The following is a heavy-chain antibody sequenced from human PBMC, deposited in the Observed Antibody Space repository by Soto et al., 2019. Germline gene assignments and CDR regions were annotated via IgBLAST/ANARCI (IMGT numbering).Heavy chain of an antibody. J-gene: IGHJ4*02. Sequence: QVQLVESGGGMVQPGRSLRLSCAASGFTFSNYGMHWVRQAPGKGLEWVAVISYDGSNTYYVDSVKGRFTISRDNSKNTLYLHMNSLRAEDTAVYYCAKDRQWLAIDYWGQGTLITVSS. CDR2: ISYDGSNT. CDR1: GFTFSNYG. CDR3: AKDRQWLAIDY. D-gene: IGHD6-19*01. V-gene: IGHV3-30*18.